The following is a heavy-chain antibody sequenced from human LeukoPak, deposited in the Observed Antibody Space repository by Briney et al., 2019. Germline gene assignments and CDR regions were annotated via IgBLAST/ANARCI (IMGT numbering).Heavy chain of an antibody. CDR2: ISAYNGNT. CDR1: GYTFTSYG. J-gene: IGHJ4*02. CDR3: AREIYDFWSGYILKY. V-gene: IGHV1-18*01. D-gene: IGHD3-3*01. Sequence: ASVKVSCKASGYTFTSYGISWVRQAPGQGLEWMGWISAYNGNTNYAQKLQGRVTTTTDTSTSTAYMELRSLRSDDTAVYYCAREIYDFWSGYILKYWGQGTLVTVSS.